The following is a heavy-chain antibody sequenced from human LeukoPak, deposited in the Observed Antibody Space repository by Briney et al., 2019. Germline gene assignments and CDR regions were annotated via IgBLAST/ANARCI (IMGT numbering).Heavy chain of an antibody. CDR1: GYTFTGYY. V-gene: IGHV1-2*02. Sequence: GASVKVSCKASGYTFTGYYVHWVRQAPGQGLEWMGWINPNSGGTNYAQEFQGRVTMTRNTSISTAYMELSSLRSEDTAVYYCARGKRRAFDIWGQGTMVTVSS. CDR2: INPNSGGT. D-gene: IGHD6-25*01. J-gene: IGHJ3*02. CDR3: ARGKRRAFDI.